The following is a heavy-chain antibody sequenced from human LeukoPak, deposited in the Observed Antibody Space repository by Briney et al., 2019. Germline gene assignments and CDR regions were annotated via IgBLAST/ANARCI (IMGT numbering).Heavy chain of an antibody. J-gene: IGHJ4*02. V-gene: IGHV3-23*01. CDR2: ISGGGGPT. Sequence: GGSVRLSCAASGFIFSTYAMSWVRQAPGKGLEWVSAISGGGGPTYYADSVKGRFTISRDNSKNTLYLQMNSLRAEDAAVYFCAKNSGYSWQYFFDYWGQGTLVTVSS. CDR1: GFIFSTYA. CDR3: AKNSGYSWQYFFDY. D-gene: IGHD6-25*01.